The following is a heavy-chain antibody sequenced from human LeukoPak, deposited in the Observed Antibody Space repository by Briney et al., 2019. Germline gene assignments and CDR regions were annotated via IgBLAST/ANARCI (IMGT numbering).Heavy chain of an antibody. D-gene: IGHD2-2*01. CDR2: ISGSGGST. CDR3: AKHAIVVVPAAHNWFDP. CDR1: GFTFSSYA. Sequence: GGSLRLSCAASGFTFSSYAMSWVRQAPGKGLEWVSAISGSGGSTYYADSVKGRFTISRDNSKNTLYLQMNSLRAEDPAVYYCAKHAIVVVPAAHNWFDPWGQGTLVTVSS. J-gene: IGHJ5*02. V-gene: IGHV3-23*01.